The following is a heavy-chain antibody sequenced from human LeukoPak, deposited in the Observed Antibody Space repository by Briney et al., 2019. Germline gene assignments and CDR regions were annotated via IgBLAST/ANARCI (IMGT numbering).Heavy chain of an antibody. CDR2: IRYDGSNK. Sequence: QPGGSLRLSCAASGFTFSSYGMHWVRQAPGKGLEWVAFIRYDGSNKYYADSVKGRFTISRDNSKNTLYLQMNSLRAEDTAVYYCASPQTGYSSSWGLAHWGQGTLVTVSS. V-gene: IGHV3-30*02. D-gene: IGHD6-13*01. CDR1: GFTFSSYG. J-gene: IGHJ4*02. CDR3: ASPQTGYSSSWGLAH.